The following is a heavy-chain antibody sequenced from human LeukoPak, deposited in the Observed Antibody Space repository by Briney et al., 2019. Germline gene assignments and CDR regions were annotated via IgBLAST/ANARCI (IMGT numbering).Heavy chain of an antibody. J-gene: IGHJ4*02. CDR1: GFTFSDYF. Sequence: GGSLRLSCAASGFTFSDYFMSWIRQAPGKGLQWLAYISKTGRGIVYAESVRGRFTISRDNAKNSVFLQMDSLRSEDTAVYFCATVRYSTIWSFEFDNWGQGALVTVSS. D-gene: IGHD5-12*01. CDR3: ATVRYSTIWSFEFDN. CDR2: ISKTGRGI. V-gene: IGHV3-11*01.